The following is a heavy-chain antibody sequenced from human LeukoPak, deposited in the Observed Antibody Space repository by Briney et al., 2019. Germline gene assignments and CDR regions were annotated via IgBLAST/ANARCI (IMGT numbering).Heavy chain of an antibody. V-gene: IGHV3-30*02. J-gene: IGHJ4*02. D-gene: IGHD5/OR15-5a*01. CDR3: AKEMAVSTSLFDF. CDR2: IRYDGNNK. Sequence: GGSLRLSCAASGFAFSYFAMHWVRQAPGKGLEWVAFIRYDGNNKYYADSVKGRFTISRDNSKNTLYLQMNSLRAEDTAVYYCAKEMAVSTSLFDFWGQGTLVTVSS. CDR1: GFAFSYFA.